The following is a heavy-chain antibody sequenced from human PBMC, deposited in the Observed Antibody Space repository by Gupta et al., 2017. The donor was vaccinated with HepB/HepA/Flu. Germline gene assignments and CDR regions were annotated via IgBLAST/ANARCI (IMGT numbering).Heavy chain of an antibody. Sequence: QVQLVQSGAEVKKPGSSVKVSCKASGGTFSSYAISWVRQAPGQGLEWMGGIIPIFGTANYAQKFQGRVTITADESTSTAYMELSSLRSEDTAVYYCARALRNLHDYGGNSPLYYYYYYMDVWGKGTTVTVSS. CDR1: GGTFSSYA. CDR3: ARALRNLHDYGGNSPLYYYYYYMDV. J-gene: IGHJ6*03. D-gene: IGHD4-23*01. V-gene: IGHV1-69*01. CDR2: IIPIFGTA.